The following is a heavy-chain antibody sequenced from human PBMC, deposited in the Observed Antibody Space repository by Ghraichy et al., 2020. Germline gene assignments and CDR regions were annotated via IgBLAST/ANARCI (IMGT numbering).Heavy chain of an antibody. CDR3: ARDGSRVLPYDY. D-gene: IGHD3-10*01. V-gene: IGHV4-4*07. Sequence: SETLSLTCTVSGASISSSYWSWIRQPAGKGLEWIGRIYTSGSTNYNPSLKSRVTMSVDTSKNQFSLKLSSVTAADTAVYYCARDGSRVLPYDYWGQGTLVTVSS. CDR2: IYTSGST. CDR1: GASISSSY. J-gene: IGHJ4*02.